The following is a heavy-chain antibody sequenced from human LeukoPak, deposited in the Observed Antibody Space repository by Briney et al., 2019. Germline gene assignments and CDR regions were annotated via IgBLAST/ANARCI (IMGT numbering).Heavy chain of an antibody. CDR3: ARGLSPGSWYAFYYYYMDV. CDR2: ISSSGSTI. V-gene: IGHV3-11*01. D-gene: IGHD6-13*01. CDR1: GFTFSDYY. Sequence: PGGSLRLSCAASGFTFSDYYMSWIRQAPGKGLEWVSYISSSGSTIYYADSVKGRFTISRDNAKNSLYLQMNSLRAEDTAVYYCARGLSPGSWYAFYYYYMDVWDKGTTVTVSS. J-gene: IGHJ6*03.